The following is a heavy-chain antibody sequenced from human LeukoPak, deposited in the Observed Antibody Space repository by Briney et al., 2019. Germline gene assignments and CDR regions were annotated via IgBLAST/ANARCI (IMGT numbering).Heavy chain of an antibody. D-gene: IGHD6-6*01. CDR2: ISSGSSAI. J-gene: IGHJ6*03. Sequence: SGGSLRLSCEASGFTFTTYSMTWVRQAPGKGLEWVSIISSGSSAIFSADALKGRFTISRDDAKNSLYLQMNSLRAEDTAVYYCARVKGIAARLFSYYMDVWGKGTTVTVSS. CDR1: GFTFTTYS. CDR3: ARVKGIAARLFSYYMDV. V-gene: IGHV3-21*01.